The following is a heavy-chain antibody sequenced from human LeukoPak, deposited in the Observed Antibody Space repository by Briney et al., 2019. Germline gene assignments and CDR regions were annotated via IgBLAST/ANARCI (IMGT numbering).Heavy chain of an antibody. CDR1: GFTFRNYA. CDR3: AKTDCTSSSCYTIDS. V-gene: IGHV3-23*01. CDR2: ISGSGDKT. Sequence: GGSLRLSRAASGFTFRNYATSWVRQAPEKGLEWVSGISGSGDKTYYADSVKGRFTISRDNSKNTVYLQMSSLRAEDTAVYYCAKTDCTSSSCYTIDSWGQGTLVTVSS. J-gene: IGHJ4*02. D-gene: IGHD2-2*02.